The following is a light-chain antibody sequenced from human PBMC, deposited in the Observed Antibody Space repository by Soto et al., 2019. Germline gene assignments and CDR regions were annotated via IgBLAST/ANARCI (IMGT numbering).Light chain of an antibody. CDR2: GAS. CDR3: QQYRSSPIT. Sequence: EIVFKQSPGTLSLSLGERATLSCRASQSVSSSYLAWYQQKPGGAPRLLIYGASSRATGTPDRFSGSGSGTDFSLTISRLEPEDFAVYYCQQYRSSPITFGQGTRLEI. CDR1: QSVSSSY. J-gene: IGKJ5*01. V-gene: IGKV3-20*01.